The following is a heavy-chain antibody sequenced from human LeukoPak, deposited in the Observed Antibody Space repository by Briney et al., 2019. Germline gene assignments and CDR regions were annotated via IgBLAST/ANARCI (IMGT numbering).Heavy chain of an antibody. D-gene: IGHD3-22*01. J-gene: IGHJ4*02. V-gene: IGHV3-21*01. Sequence: GGSLRLSCAASGFTLSTYAMSWVRQTPGKGLEWVAATSSSDAGTYHADSVKGRFTISRDNAKNSLYLQMNSLRAEDTAVYYCARGSWYYDSSGFHHFDYWGQGTLVTVSS. CDR1: GFTLSTYA. CDR2: TSSSDAGT. CDR3: ARGSWYYDSSGFHHFDY.